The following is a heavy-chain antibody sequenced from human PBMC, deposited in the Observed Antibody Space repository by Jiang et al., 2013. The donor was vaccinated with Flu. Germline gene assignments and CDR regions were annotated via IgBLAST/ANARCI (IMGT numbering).Heavy chain of an antibody. V-gene: IGHV4-34*01. CDR1: GGSFSGYY. D-gene: IGHD2-15*01. J-gene: IGHJ4*02. Sequence: LLKPSETLSLTCAVYGGSFSGYYWSWIRQPPGKGLEWIGEINHSGSTNYNPSLKSRVTISVDTSKNQFSLKLSSVTAADTAVYYCARRPDVRTTIVVVVAAKSIPFDYWGQGTLVTVSS. CDR2: INHSGST. CDR3: ARRPDVRTTIVVVVAAKSIPFDY.